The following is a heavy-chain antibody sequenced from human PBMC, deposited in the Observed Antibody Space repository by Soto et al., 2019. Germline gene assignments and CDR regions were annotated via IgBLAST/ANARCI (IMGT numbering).Heavy chain of an antibody. CDR2: ISYDGSNK. CDR3: ARRIAMAGIEDH. CDR1: GFTFSSFG. J-gene: IGHJ4*02. Sequence: PGGSLRLSCAASGFTFSSFGMHWVRQAPGKGLEWVAVISYDGSNKYYADSVKGRFTISRDDSKKILYLQMNSLRAEDTAIYYCARRIAMAGIEDHWGQGTLVTVSS. D-gene: IGHD6-19*01. V-gene: IGHV3-30*03.